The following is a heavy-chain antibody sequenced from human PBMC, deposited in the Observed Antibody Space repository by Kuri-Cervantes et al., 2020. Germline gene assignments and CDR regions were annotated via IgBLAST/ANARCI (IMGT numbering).Heavy chain of an antibody. CDR1: GYTFTDYY. CDR3: ARGGEKVAAAGTSYYYYGMDV. Sequence: ASVKVSCKASGYTFTDYYMHWVRQAPGQGLEWMGIINPSGGSTSYAQKFQGRVTMTRDTSTSTVYMELSSLRSEDTAVYYCARGGEKVAAAGTSYYYYGMDVWGQGTTVTVSS. J-gene: IGHJ6*02. D-gene: IGHD6-13*01. V-gene: IGHV1-46*01. CDR2: INPSGGST.